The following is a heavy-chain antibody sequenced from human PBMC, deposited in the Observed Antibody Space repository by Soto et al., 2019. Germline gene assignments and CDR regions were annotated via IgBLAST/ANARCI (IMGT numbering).Heavy chain of an antibody. Sequence: QVQLQESGPGLVKPSETLSLTCTVSGGSISPYYWSWILQPPGKGLEWIGYVYYSGNTNYNPSPESRSTISVATSTNRFSLNLTSATAADTAVYYCARKGAAASYAHYYMDVWGRGTAVTVSS. V-gene: IGHV4-59*01. J-gene: IGHJ6*03. D-gene: IGHD6-13*01. CDR3: ARKGAAASYAHYYMDV. CDR2: VYYSGNT. CDR1: GGSISPYY.